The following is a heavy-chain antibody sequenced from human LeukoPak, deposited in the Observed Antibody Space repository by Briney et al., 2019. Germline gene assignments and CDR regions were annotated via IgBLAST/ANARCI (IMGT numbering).Heavy chain of an antibody. J-gene: IGHJ4*02. D-gene: IGHD2-15*01. CDR1: GFTFSSYW. Sequence: PGGSLRLSRAASGFTFSSYWMSWVRQAPGKGLEWVANIKQDGSEKYYVDSVKGRFTISRDNAKNSLYLQMNSLRAEDTAVYYCARDYCSGGSCLYDYWGQGTLVTVSS. V-gene: IGHV3-7*03. CDR2: IKQDGSEK. CDR3: ARDYCSGGSCLYDY.